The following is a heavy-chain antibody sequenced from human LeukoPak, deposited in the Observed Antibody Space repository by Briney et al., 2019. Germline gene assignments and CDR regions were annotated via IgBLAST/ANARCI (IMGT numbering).Heavy chain of an antibody. Sequence: GGALKISFKRSGYSFSSYWIGLGRQVPGKGLGWGGIIYPGESDTRYSPSFQGQVTISADKSISTAYLQWSSLKASDTAMYYCARTAGSGDAFDIWGQGTMVTVSS. J-gene: IGHJ3*02. D-gene: IGHD3-10*01. CDR3: ARTAGSGDAFDI. V-gene: IGHV5-51*01. CDR1: GYSFSSYW. CDR2: IYPGESDT.